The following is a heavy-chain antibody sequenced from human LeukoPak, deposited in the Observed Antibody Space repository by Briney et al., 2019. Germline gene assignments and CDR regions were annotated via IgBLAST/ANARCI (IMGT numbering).Heavy chain of an antibody. J-gene: IGHJ4*02. V-gene: IGHV1-69*13. CDR2: IIPIFGTA. D-gene: IGHD6-13*01. CDR1: GYTFTSYG. Sequence: ASVKVSCKASGYTFTSYGISWVRQAPGQGLEWMGGIIPIFGTANYAQKFQGRVTITADESTSTAYMELSSLRSEDTAVYYCARGSHRPIAAAGFSLGYWGQGTLVTVSS. CDR3: ARGSHRPIAAAGFSLGY.